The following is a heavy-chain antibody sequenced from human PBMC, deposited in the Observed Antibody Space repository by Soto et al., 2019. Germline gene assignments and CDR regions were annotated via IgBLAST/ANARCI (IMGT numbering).Heavy chain of an antibody. CDR2: ISGSGGAT. D-gene: IGHD2-15*01. V-gene: IGHV3-23*01. Sequence: GGYLRLSCEASGFTFTSFAVSWVRQAPGTGLEWVSAISGSGGATYYADSVEGRFTVSRDNSRNTGYRQVYSRRVEGTSVYHFAIVEWWSATDFNGWGKWTL. CDR3: AIVEWWSATDFNG. J-gene: IGHJ1*01. CDR1: GFTFTSFA.